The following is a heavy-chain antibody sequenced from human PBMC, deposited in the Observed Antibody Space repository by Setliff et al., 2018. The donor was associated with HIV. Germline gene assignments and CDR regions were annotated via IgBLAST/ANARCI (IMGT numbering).Heavy chain of an antibody. CDR3: ARVNTGQWLVRDDAFDI. CDR2: ISSYNGNT. Sequence: ASVMVSCKAFGYTFTSYGISWVRQAPGQGLEWMGWISSYNGNTNYAQKLQGRVTMTTDTSTSTTYMELRSLRSDDTAVYYCARVNTGQWLVRDDAFDIWGQGTMVTVSS. D-gene: IGHD6-19*01. CDR1: GYTFTSYG. V-gene: IGHV1-18*01. J-gene: IGHJ3*02.